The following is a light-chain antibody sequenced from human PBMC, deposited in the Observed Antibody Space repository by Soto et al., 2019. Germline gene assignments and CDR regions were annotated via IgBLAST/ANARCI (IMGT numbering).Light chain of an antibody. CDR3: SSHTISSAIQV. V-gene: IGLV2-14*01. CDR1: ISDFVVYNY. Sequence: QSALTQPASVSGSPGQSITISCTGTISDFVVYNYVSWYQQHPGKAPKLMIYGVSNRPSGVSNRFSGSKSGNTASLTISGLQADDEADYYCSSHTISSAIQVVGNGTKVTVL. CDR2: GVS. J-gene: IGLJ1*01.